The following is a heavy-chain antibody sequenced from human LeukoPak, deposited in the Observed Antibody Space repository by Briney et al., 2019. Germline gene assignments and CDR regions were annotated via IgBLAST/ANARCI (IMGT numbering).Heavy chain of an antibody. J-gene: IGHJ4*02. CDR3: ARVSMDTSYFDY. D-gene: IGHD2/OR15-2a*01. Sequence: ASVKVSCEASGYTFTSYGISWVRQAPGQGLEWMGWISAYNGNTNYAQKLQGRVTMTTDTSTSTAYMELRSLRSDDTAVYYCARVSMDTSYFDYWGQGTLVTASS. V-gene: IGHV1-18*04. CDR2: ISAYNGNT. CDR1: GYTFTSYG.